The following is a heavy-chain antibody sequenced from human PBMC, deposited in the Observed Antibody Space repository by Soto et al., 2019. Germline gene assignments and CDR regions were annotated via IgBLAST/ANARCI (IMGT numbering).Heavy chain of an antibody. Sequence: QVQLQQWGAGLLKPSETLSLTCAVYGGSFSGYYWSWIRQPPGKGLEWIGEINHSGSTNYNPSLKSRGTISVDTSKNQFSLKLSSVTAADTAVYYCARGGLRWDRDYYYYGMDVWGQGTTVTVSS. J-gene: IGHJ6*02. CDR2: INHSGST. CDR3: ARGGLRWDRDYYYYGMDV. V-gene: IGHV4-34*01. CDR1: GGSFSGYY. D-gene: IGHD4-17*01.